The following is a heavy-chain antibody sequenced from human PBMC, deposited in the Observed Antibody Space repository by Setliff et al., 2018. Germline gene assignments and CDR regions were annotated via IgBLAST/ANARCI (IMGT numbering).Heavy chain of an antibody. J-gene: IGHJ4*02. V-gene: IGHV1-46*02. CDR1: GYNFKTYA. D-gene: IGHD3-22*01. CDR3: ARRVSYDSSGYPLGY. Sequence: ASVKVSCKASGYNFKTYAISWVRQAPGQGLEWMGIINPSGGSTSYAQKFQGRVTMTRDTSTSTVYMELSSLRSEDTAVYYCARRVSYDSSGYPLGYWGQGTLVTVSS. CDR2: INPSGGST.